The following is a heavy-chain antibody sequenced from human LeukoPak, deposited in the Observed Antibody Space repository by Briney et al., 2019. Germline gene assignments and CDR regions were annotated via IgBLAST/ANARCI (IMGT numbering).Heavy chain of an antibody. CDR1: GYSISSGYY. J-gene: IGHJ4*02. CDR3: ARAGSGGSCTYFDY. V-gene: IGHV4-38-2*02. CDR2: IYHSGST. Sequence: SETLSLTCTVSGYSISSGYYWGWIRPPPGKGLEWVGSIYHSGSTYYNPSLKSRVTISVDTSKNQFSLKLSSVTAADTAVYYCARAGSGGSCTYFDYWGQGTLVTVSS. D-gene: IGHD2-15*01.